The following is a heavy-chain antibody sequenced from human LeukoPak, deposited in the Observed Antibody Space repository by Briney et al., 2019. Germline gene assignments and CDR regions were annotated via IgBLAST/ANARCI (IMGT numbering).Heavy chain of an antibody. V-gene: IGHV3-53*01. CDR1: GFTVSSNY. CDR3: ARASTTGYRYFDY. CDR2: IFIGGTT. D-gene: IGHD3-9*01. Sequence: GGSLRLSCAASGFTVSSNYMSWVRQAPGKGLEWVSLIFIGGTTYYADSVKGRFTISRENSKNTLYLQMNSLRAEDTAVYYCARASTTGYRYFDYWGQGTLVTVSS. J-gene: IGHJ4*02.